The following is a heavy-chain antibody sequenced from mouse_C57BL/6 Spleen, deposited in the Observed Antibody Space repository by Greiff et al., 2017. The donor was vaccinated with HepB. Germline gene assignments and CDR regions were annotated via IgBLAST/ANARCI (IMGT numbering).Heavy chain of an antibody. V-gene: IGHV1-76*01. CDR1: GYTFTDYY. Sequence: VQLQQSGAELVRPGASVKLSCKASGYTFTDYYINWVKQRPGQGLEWIARIYPGSGNTYYNEKFKGKATLTAEKSSSTAYMQLSSLTSEDSAVYFCARYGYYGDYYAMDYWGQGTSVTVSS. CDR3: ARYGYYGDYYAMDY. CDR2: IYPGSGNT. J-gene: IGHJ4*01. D-gene: IGHD2-3*01.